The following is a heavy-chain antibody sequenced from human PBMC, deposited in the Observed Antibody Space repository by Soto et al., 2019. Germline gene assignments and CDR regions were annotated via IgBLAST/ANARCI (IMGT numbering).Heavy chain of an antibody. V-gene: IGHV3-48*02. CDR1: GFTFSTYS. CDR2: ISNSSNTI. D-gene: IGHD2-15*01. J-gene: IGHJ6*02. CDR3: ARDHTSRYCSGGYCYSIFYYFGLDV. Sequence: GGSLRLSCAASGFTFSTYSMNWVRQAPGKGLEWVSYISNSSNTIYYADSVKGRFTISRDNAENSLYLQMDSLRDEDTAVYYCARDHTSRYCSGGYCYSIFYYFGLDVWGQGTTVTVSS.